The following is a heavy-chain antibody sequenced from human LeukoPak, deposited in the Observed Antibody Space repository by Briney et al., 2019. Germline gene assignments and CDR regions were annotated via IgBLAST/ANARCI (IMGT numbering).Heavy chain of an antibody. CDR2: ISGSGGST. J-gene: IGHJ3*02. D-gene: IGHD2-21*01. CDR3: AKVASYWGGDCYYDAFDI. V-gene: IGHV3-23*01. CDR1: GFTFSSYA. Sequence: PGGSLRLSCAASGFTFSSYAMSWVRQAPGKGLEWVSAISGSGGSTYYADSVKGRFTISRDNSKNTLYLQMNSLRAEDTAVYYCAKVASYWGGDCYYDAFDIWGQGTMVTVSS.